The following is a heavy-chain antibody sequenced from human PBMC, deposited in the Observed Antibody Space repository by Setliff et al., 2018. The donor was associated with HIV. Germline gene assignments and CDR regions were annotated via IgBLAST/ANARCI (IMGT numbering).Heavy chain of an antibody. J-gene: IGHJ4*01. Sequence: PSETLSLTCTVSGGSISSSSYYWGWIRQPPGKGLEWIGTIYYSGNTYYNPSLKSRVTISVDTSKNQISLKLSSVTAADTAVYCCASHLPPYSGNFDYWGHGTLVTVSS. CDR3: ASHLPPYSGNFDY. V-gene: IGHV4-39*01. CDR2: IYYSGNT. CDR1: GGSISSSSYY. D-gene: IGHD1-26*01.